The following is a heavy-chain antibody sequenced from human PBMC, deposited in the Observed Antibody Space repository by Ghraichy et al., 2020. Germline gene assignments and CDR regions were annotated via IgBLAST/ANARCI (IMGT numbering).Heavy chain of an antibody. D-gene: IGHD2-15*01. CDR2: ISPSGNSI. CDR1: GFTFSSYE. V-gene: IGHV3-48*03. Sequence: GGSLRLSCAASGFTFSSYEMNWVRQAPGKGLEWVSYISPSGNSIYYADSVKGRFTVSRDNSKNSLYLQMNSLRAEDTAVYYCGGCGSVDYWGQATVVTVSS. J-gene: IGHJ4*02. CDR3: GGCGSVDY.